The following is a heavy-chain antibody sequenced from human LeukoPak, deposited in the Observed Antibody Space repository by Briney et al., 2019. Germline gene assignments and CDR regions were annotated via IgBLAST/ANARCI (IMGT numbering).Heavy chain of an antibody. CDR1: GGSISSYY. J-gene: IGHJ4*02. V-gene: IGHV4-59*01. CDR2: IYYSGST. CDR3: ASLRDTMVRGVFDY. D-gene: IGHD3-10*01. Sequence: SETLSLTCTVSGGSISSYYWSWIRQPPGKGLEWIGYIYYSGSTSYNPSLKSRVTISVDTSKNQFSLKLSSVTAADTAVYYCASLRDTMVRGVFDYWGQGTLVTVSS.